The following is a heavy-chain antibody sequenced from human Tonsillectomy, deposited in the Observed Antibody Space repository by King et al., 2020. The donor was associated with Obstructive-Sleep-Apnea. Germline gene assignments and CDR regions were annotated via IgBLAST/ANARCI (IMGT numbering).Heavy chain of an antibody. CDR2: IYHSGST. CDR3: ARDQHYYDSSGYLWY. Sequence: VQLQESGPGLVKPSGTLSLTCAVSGGSISSSNWWSWVRQPPGKGLEGIGEIYHSGSTNYNPSLNSRVTISVDKSKNQFSLKLSSVTAADTAVYYCARDQHYYDSSGYLWYWGQGTLVTVSS. V-gene: IGHV4-4*02. D-gene: IGHD3-22*01. CDR1: GGSISSSNW. J-gene: IGHJ4*02.